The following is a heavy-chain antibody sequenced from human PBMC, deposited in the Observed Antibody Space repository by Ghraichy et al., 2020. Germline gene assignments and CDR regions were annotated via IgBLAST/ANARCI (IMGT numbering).Heavy chain of an antibody. CDR2: MNPNSGNT. Sequence: ASVKVSCKASGYTFTSYDINWVRQATGQGLEWMGWMNPNSGNTGYAQKFQGRVTMTRNTSISTAYMELSSLRSEDTAAYYCARGFAVVVTASNWFDPWGQGTLVTVSS. V-gene: IGHV1-8*01. D-gene: IGHD2-21*02. CDR1: GYTFTSYD. CDR3: ARGFAVVVTASNWFDP. J-gene: IGHJ5*02.